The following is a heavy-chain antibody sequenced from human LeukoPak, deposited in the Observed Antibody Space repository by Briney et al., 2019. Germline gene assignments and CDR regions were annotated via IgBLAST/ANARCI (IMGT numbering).Heavy chain of an antibody. D-gene: IGHD6-19*01. V-gene: IGHV1-2*02. CDR1: GYTFTGYY. J-gene: IGHJ5*02. Sequence: ASVKVSCKASGYTFTGYYMHWVRQAPGQGLEWMGWINPNSGGTNYAQKFQGRVTMTRDTSISTAYMELSRLRSDDTAVYYCAGVLIAVAGRGNWFDPWGQGTLVTVSS. CDR2: INPNSGGT. CDR3: AGVLIAVAGRGNWFDP.